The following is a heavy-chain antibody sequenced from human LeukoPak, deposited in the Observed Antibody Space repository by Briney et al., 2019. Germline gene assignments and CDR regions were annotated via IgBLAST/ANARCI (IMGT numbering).Heavy chain of an antibody. J-gene: IGHJ4*02. D-gene: IGHD5-18*01. CDR3: ASRGYSYGPFDY. V-gene: IGHV4-34*01. CDR1: GGSISSYY. Sequence: SETLSLTCTVSGGSISSYYWSWIRQPPGKGLEWIGEINHSGSTNYNPSLKSRVTISVDTSKNQFSLKLSSVTAADTAVYYCASRGYSYGPFDYWGQGTLVTVSS. CDR2: INHSGST.